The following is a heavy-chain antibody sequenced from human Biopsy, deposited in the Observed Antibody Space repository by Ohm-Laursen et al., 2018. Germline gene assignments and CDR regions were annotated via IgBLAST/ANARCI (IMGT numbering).Heavy chain of an antibody. J-gene: IGHJ5*02. CDR1: GGSISSSTTYY. Sequence: TLSLTCPVSGGSISSSTTYYWAWLRQPPGKGLERIGSIYNTETTFYNPSLKSRVTISVDTSTNQFSLKVSSVTAADTALYFCARHPTGFWFDPWGHGTLVTVSS. CDR3: ARHPTGFWFDP. CDR2: IYNTETT. V-gene: IGHV4-39*01.